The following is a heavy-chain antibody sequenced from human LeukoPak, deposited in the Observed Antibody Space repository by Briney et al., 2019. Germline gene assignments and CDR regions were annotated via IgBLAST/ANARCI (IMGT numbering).Heavy chain of an antibody. V-gene: IGHV5-51*01. Sequence: GESLKISCKGSGYRFTSYWIGWVRQMPGKGLEGMGIIYPGDSDTRYSPSFQRQVTISADKSISTAYLQRSSLKASDTAMYYCAIHVDDHWNDLDYWGQGTLVTVSS. CDR1: GYRFTSYW. CDR2: IYPGDSDT. D-gene: IGHD1-1*01. J-gene: IGHJ4*02. CDR3: AIHVDDHWNDLDY.